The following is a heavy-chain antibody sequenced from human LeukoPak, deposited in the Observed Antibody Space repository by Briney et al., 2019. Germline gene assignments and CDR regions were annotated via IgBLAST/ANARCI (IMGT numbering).Heavy chain of an antibody. CDR2: ISGGGGSS. D-gene: IGHD1-26*01. CDR1: GFTFSNYA. CDR3: AKGGSVGVGTSYYFDY. J-gene: IGHJ4*02. V-gene: IGHV3-23*01. Sequence: GGSLRLSCAASGFTFSNYAMSWVRQAPGKRLEWASVISGGGGSSYYADSVKGRFTISRDNSKNTLYLQMNSLRAEDTAVYYCAKGGSVGVGTSYYFDYWGQGTLVTVSS.